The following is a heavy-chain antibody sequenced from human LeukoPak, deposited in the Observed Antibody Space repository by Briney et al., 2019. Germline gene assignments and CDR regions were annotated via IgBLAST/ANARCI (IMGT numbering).Heavy chain of an antibody. D-gene: IGHD3-10*01. CDR1: GGSISSYY. V-gene: IGHV4-59*01. CDR2: IYYSGST. CDR3: ARAGGPPYYLDH. J-gene: IGHJ4*02. Sequence: SETLSLTCTVSGGSISSYYWSWIRQPPGKGLEWIGYIYYSGSTNYNPSLKSRVTISVDTSKNQFSLKLSSVTAADTAVYYCARAGGPPYYLDHWGQGTLVTVSS.